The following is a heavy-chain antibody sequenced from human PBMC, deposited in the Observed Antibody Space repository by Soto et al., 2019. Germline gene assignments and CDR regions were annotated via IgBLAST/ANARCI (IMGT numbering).Heavy chain of an antibody. J-gene: IGHJ5*02. D-gene: IGHD6-6*01. CDR2: IFYSETGYYRDTGTT. CDR1: GGSISSTSFY. CDR3: ARGDYSRSSGTPYFDT. V-gene: IGHV4-39*01. Sequence: QLQLQESGPGPVKPSETLSLTCTVSGGSISSTSFYWGWIRQAPGKGLEWIGAIFYSETGYYRDTGTTYYNPSLKSRVIISVDTSKNQFSLKLDSVTAADTAVYCCARGDYSRSSGTPYFDTWGQGTLVAVSS.